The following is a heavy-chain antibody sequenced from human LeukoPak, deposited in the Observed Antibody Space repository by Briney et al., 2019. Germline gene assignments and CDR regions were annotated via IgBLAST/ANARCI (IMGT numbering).Heavy chain of an antibody. CDR3: ARAGYCSGGSCYYFDY. V-gene: IGHV4-4*07. J-gene: IGHJ4*02. CDR2: IYTSGST. D-gene: IGHD2-15*01. Sequence: SETLSLTCTVSGGSISSYYWSWIRQPAGKGLEWIGRIYTSGSTNYNPSLKSRVTMSVDTSKNQFSLKLGSVTAADTAVYYCARAGYCSGGSCYYFDYWGQGTLVTVSS. CDR1: GGSISSYY.